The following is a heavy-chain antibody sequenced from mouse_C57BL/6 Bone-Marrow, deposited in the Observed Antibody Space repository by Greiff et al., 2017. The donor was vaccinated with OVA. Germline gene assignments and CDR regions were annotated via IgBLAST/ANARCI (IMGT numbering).Heavy chain of an antibody. CDR3: ARNEDWGLFAY. CDR2: IWSGGST. CDR1: GFSLTSYG. J-gene: IGHJ3*01. Sequence: VQLKESGPGLVQPSQSLSITCTVSGFSLTSYGVHWVRQSPGKGLEWLGVIWSGGSTDYNAAFISRLSISKDNSKSQVFVKMNSLQADDTAIDYCARNEDWGLFAYWGQGTLVTVSA. D-gene: IGHD4-1*01. V-gene: IGHV2-2*01.